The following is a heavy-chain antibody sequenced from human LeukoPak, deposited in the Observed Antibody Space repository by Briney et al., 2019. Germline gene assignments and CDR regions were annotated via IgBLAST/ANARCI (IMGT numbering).Heavy chain of an antibody. CDR1: GGSINSGAYY. J-gene: IGHJ4*02. Sequence: SQTLPLTCTVSGGSINSGAYYWTWIRQHPGKGLEWIGSIHNTGITYRNSSLKSRITLSIDTSENQFSLKLSSVTAADTAVYYCAREGDYTGSGHPGYWGQGTLVIVSS. V-gene: IGHV4-31*03. D-gene: IGHD4-11*01. CDR2: IHNTGIT. CDR3: AREGDYTGSGHPGY.